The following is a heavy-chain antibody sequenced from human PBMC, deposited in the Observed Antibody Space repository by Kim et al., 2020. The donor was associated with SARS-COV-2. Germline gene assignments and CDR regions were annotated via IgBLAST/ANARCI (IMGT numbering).Heavy chain of an antibody. Sequence: PIFSTANYAQKFQGRGTITADESTSTAYMELSNLRSEDTAVYYCARESDYWGQGTLVTVSS. V-gene: IGHV1-69*01. CDR2: PIFSTA. J-gene: IGHJ4*02. CDR3: ARESDY.